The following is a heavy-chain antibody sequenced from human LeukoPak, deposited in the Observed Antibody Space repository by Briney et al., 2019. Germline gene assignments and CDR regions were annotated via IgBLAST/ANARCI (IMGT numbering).Heavy chain of an antibody. CDR1: RFTCSDYS. Sequence: PSVYLRRYSSAYRFTCSDYSRRWLGPGPGHGLEGVVHLKKGGRYNTQVDSVKGRLPISRDNDKNSLYLQMSSLRAEDTAIYYCTRDESGKVPTFRFDYWGEGILVTVSS. CDR3: TRDESGKVPTFRFDY. J-gene: IGHJ4*02. D-gene: IGHD4/OR15-4a*01. CDR2: LKKGGRYN. V-gene: IGHV3-7*01.